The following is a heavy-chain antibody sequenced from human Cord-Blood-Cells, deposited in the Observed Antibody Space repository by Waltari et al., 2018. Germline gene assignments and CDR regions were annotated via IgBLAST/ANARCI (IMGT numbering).Heavy chain of an antibody. CDR1: GYTFTGYY. CDR2: INPNSGGT. D-gene: IGHD7-27*01. CDR3: ARADVGIAPFDY. J-gene: IGHJ4*02. Sequence: QVQLVQPGAEVKQPGASVKVSCTASGYTFTGYYMHWVRQAPGQGLEWMGWINPNSGGTNYAQKFQGRVTMTRDTSISTAYMEMSRLRSDDTAVYYCARADVGIAPFDYWGQGTLVTVSS. V-gene: IGHV1-2*02.